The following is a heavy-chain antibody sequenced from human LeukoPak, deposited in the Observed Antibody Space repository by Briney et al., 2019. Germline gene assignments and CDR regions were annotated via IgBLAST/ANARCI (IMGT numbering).Heavy chain of an antibody. CDR2: IYHSGST. Sequence: PSETLSLTCTVSGYSISSGYYWGWVRQPPGKGLEWIGSIYHSGSTNYNPSLKSRVTISVDTSKNQFSLKLSSVTAADTAVYYCARGSMVRGVIIRTNKSYYFDYWGQGTLVTVSS. D-gene: IGHD3-10*01. J-gene: IGHJ4*02. CDR1: GYSISSGYY. V-gene: IGHV4-38-2*02. CDR3: ARGSMVRGVIIRTNKSYYFDY.